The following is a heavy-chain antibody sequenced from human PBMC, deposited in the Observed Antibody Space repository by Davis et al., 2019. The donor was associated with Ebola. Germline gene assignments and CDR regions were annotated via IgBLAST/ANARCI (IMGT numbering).Heavy chain of an antibody. D-gene: IGHD2-21*01. J-gene: IGHJ6*02. CDR2: INPNSGGP. V-gene: IGHV1-2*06. Sequence: AASVKVSCKASGFPFTDYFMHWVRQAPGQGLEWMGRINPNSGGPNSARKFKGRVTLTRDTSISTAYMELSRLTSDDTAVYFCARGGLSMMVVPRDYYYGMDVWGQGTTVTVSS. CDR1: GFPFTDYF. CDR3: ARGGLSMMVVPRDYYYGMDV.